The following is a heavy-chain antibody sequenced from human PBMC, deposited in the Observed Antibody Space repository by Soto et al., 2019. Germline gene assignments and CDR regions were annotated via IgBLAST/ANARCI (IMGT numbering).Heavy chain of an antibody. V-gene: IGHV4-39*01. CDR1: GGSVSSGNYF. CDR3: ARRLIDTRNRGHAFDF. CDR2: IYYNGGT. Sequence: QLQLQESGPGLVKPAETLSLKCAVSGGSVSSGNYFWGWIRQPPGKGLEWIGIIYYNGGTYYSPSLKSRVTMSVDTAQNQFSVRLTSVTAADTAVYYCARRLIDTRNRGHAFDFWGQGTLVTVSS. J-gene: IGHJ3*01. D-gene: IGHD2-2*01.